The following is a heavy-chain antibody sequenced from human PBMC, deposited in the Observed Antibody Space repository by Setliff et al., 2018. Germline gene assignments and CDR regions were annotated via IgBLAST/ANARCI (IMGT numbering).Heavy chain of an antibody. J-gene: IGHJ5*02. D-gene: IGHD3-22*01. Sequence: GGSLRLSCAASGFTFSSYAMSWVRQAPGKGLEWVSVISGSGGSTYYADSVKGRFTISRDNSKNTLYLQMNSLRAEDTAVYYCAKDWNDSSVYPVGWFDPWGQGTLVTVSS. CDR3: AKDWNDSSVYPVGWFDP. CDR2: ISGSGGST. CDR1: GFTFSSYA. V-gene: IGHV3-23*01.